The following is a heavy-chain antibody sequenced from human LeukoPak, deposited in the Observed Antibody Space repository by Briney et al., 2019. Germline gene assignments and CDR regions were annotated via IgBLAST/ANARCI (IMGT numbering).Heavy chain of an antibody. D-gene: IGHD4-17*01. V-gene: IGHV4-59*01. CDR3: ARSPVTTGYYFDY. Sequence: SETLSLTCTVSGGSLSSYYWSWIRQPPGKGLEWIGYIYYSGSTNYNPSLKSRVTISVDTSKNQFSLELSSVTAADTAVYYCARSPVTTGYYFDYWGQGTLVTVSS. J-gene: IGHJ4*02. CDR2: IYYSGST. CDR1: GGSLSSYY.